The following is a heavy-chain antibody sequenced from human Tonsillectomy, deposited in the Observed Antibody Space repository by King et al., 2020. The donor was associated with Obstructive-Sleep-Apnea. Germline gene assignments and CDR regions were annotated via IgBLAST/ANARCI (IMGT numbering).Heavy chain of an antibody. J-gene: IGHJ4*02. V-gene: IGHV4-59*08. D-gene: IGHD3-10*01. Sequence: VQLQESGPGLVKPSETLSLTCTVSGGSISNYYWSWIRQPPGKGLEWIGYIYYSGSTNDNPSLKSRVTISVDTSKNQFSLKLSSVTAADTAVYYCARVGGHPWYFDYWGQGTLVTVSS. CDR3: ARVGGHPWYFDY. CDR2: IYYSGST. CDR1: GGSISNYY.